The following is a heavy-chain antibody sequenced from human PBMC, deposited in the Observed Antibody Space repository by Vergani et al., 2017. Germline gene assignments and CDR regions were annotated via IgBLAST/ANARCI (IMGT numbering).Heavy chain of an antibody. D-gene: IGHD3-22*01. V-gene: IGHV3-23*01. CDR3: AGEITMIVATTMYYFDY. CDR2: ISGSGDST. J-gene: IGHJ4*02. Sequence: EVQLLESGGGLLQPGGSLRLSCAASGFTFTSYAMSWVRQAPGKGLEWVSAISGSGDSTYYADSVKGRFTISRDNSKNTLYLQMNSLRAEDTAVYYCAGEITMIVATTMYYFDYWGQGALVTVSS. CDR1: GFTFTSYA.